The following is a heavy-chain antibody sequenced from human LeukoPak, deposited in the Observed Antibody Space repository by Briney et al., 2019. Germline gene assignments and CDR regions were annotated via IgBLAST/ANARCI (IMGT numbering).Heavy chain of an antibody. CDR3: VKVGYSSGWYEGAFDY. V-gene: IGHV3-64D*06. D-gene: IGHD6-19*01. J-gene: IGHJ4*02. CDR1: GFTFSSYA. Sequence: PGGSLRLSCSASGFTFSSYAMHWVRQAPGKGLEYVSAISSNGGSTYYADSVKGRFTISRDNSKNTLYLQMSSLRAEDTAVYYCVKVGYSSGWYEGAFDYWGQGTLVTVSS. CDR2: ISSNGGST.